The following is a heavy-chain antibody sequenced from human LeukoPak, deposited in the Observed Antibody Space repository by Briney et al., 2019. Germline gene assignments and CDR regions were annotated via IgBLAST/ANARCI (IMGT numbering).Heavy chain of an antibody. D-gene: IGHD3-3*01. CDR1: GGSISSSSYY. CDR3: ARRHRFLEGLDWFDP. J-gene: IGHJ5*02. CDR2: IYYSGST. V-gene: IGHV4-39*01. Sequence: SETLSLTCTVSGGSISSSSYYWGWIRQPPGKGLEWIGSIYYSGSTYYNPSLKSRVTISVDTSKNQFSLKLSSVTAADTAVYYCARRHRFLEGLDWFDPWGQGTLVTVSS.